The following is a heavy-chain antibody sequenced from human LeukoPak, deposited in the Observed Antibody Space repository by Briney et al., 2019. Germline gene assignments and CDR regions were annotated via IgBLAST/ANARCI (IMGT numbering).Heavy chain of an antibody. Sequence: GGSLRLSCAASGFTFSSAWMTWVRQAPGKGLEWVGHIKNKTNGETTDYAAPVKGRFIISRDDSKNTLYLQMNSLRTEGTAVYYCARGFCSSTNCYQGPFDFWGQGTLVTVSS. CDR3: ARGFCSSTNCYQGPFDF. CDR2: IKNKTNGETT. D-gene: IGHD2-2*01. J-gene: IGHJ4*02. CDR1: GFTFSSAW. V-gene: IGHV3-15*01.